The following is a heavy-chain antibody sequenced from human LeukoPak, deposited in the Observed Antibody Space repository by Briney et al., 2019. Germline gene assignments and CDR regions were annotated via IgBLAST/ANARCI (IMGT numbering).Heavy chain of an antibody. CDR2: IKSKTDGGTT. D-gene: IGHD1-26*01. Sequence: GGSLRLSCAASGFTFSSYAMSWVRQAPGKGLEWVGRIKSKTDGGTTDYAAPVKGRFTISRDDSKNTLYLQMNSLKTEDTAVYYCTTDKLGSYFRAFDIWGQGTMVTVSS. V-gene: IGHV3-15*01. CDR1: GFTFSSYA. J-gene: IGHJ3*02. CDR3: TTDKLGSYFRAFDI.